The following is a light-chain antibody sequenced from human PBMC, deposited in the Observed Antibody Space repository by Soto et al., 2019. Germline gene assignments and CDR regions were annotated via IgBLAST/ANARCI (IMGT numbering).Light chain of an antibody. J-gene: IGKJ1*01. CDR3: QQYRSSPPWT. Sequence: IMLISSPPTLFVSGEGRDTVSCRASESVSSYLTWYQQKPGQAPRLLIYGASSRATGIPDRFSVSGSGTDATLTISRLEPEDFAVYYCQQYRSSPPWTFGQGTKVDIK. CDR1: ESVSSY. CDR2: GAS. V-gene: IGKV3-20*01.